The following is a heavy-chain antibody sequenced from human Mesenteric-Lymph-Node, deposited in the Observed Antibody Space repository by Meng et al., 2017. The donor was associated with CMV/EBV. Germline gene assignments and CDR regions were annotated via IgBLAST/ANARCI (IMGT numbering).Heavy chain of an antibody. D-gene: IGHD3-22*01. CDR1: SSNSAA. CDR3: ARDLYYYDSSGYSHFDY. V-gene: IGHV6-1*01. CDR2: TYYRSKWYN. Sequence: SSNSAAWSWLRQSPSRGLEWLGKTYYRSKWYNDYAVSVKSRITINPDTSKNQFSLQLNSVTPEDTAVYYCARDLYYYDSSGYSHFDYWGQGTLVTVSS. J-gene: IGHJ4*02.